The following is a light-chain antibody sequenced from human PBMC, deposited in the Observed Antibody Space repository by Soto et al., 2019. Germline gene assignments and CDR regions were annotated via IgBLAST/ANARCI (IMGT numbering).Light chain of an antibody. J-gene: IGKJ1*01. CDR3: QQYNNWPRT. CDR1: QGVSSN. Sequence: IVVTQSPAILSVSHRESATLSCRASQGVSSNLAWYQQKPGQAPRLLIYGASTRATGIPARFSGSGSGPEFTLTISSLQSEDSAVYYCQQYNNWPRTFGQGTKVDIK. V-gene: IGKV3-15*01. CDR2: GAS.